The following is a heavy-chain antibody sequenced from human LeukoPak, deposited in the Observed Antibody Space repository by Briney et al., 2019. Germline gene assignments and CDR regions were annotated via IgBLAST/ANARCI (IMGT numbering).Heavy chain of an antibody. Sequence: PGGSLRLSCGGSGFTFSNYWMSWVRQAPGKGLEWVANIKPDGSEKYYVDSVKGRFTISRDNAKSSLFLQMNSLRAEDTAVYYCVRSSSLQRGLWMFSYYGLDVWGQGTTVTVSS. V-gene: IGHV3-7*01. CDR2: IKPDGSEK. J-gene: IGHJ6*02. CDR3: VRSSSLQRGLWMFSYYGLDV. D-gene: IGHD3-10*01. CDR1: GFTFSNYW.